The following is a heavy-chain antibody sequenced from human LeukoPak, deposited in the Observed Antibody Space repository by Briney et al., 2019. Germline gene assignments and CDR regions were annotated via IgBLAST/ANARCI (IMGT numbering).Heavy chain of an antibody. CDR2: ISSRSSAI. Sequence: GGSLRLSCAASGFTFSTYNMNWVRQASGKGLEWVSYISSRSSAIYYADSVKGRFTISRDNAKNSLYLQMNSLRDEDTAVYYCAREGSGFDYWGQGTLVTVSS. D-gene: IGHD3-10*01. J-gene: IGHJ4*02. CDR1: GFTFSTYN. V-gene: IGHV3-48*02. CDR3: AREGSGFDY.